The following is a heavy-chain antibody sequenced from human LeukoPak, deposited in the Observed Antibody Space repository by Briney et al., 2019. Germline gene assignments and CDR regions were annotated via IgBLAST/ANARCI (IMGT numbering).Heavy chain of an antibody. V-gene: IGHV3-21*01. CDR2: ISSSSSYI. Sequence: GGSLRLSCAASGFTFSSYSMNWVRQAPGKGLEWVSSISSSSSYIYYADSVKGRFTISRDNAKNSLYLQMNSLRAEDTAVYYCARVRSSGWYSTPDAFDIWGQGTMVAVSS. CDR1: GFTFSSYS. J-gene: IGHJ3*02. D-gene: IGHD6-19*01. CDR3: ARVRSSGWYSTPDAFDI.